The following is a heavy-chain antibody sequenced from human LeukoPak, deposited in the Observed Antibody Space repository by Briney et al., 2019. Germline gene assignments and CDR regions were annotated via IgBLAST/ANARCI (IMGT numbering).Heavy chain of an antibody. CDR1: GFTFSNYK. CDR2: LSSTSTYI. D-gene: IGHD2/OR15-2a*01. V-gene: IGHV3-21*01. Sequence: PGGSLRLSCAVSGFTFSNYKMNWVRQAPGKGLEWVSSLSSTSTYIDYADSVKGRFTISRDNAQNSLYLQMNSLRADDTAVYYCVSVSLLDYWGRGPLVIFSS. J-gene: IGHJ4*02. CDR3: VSVSLLDY.